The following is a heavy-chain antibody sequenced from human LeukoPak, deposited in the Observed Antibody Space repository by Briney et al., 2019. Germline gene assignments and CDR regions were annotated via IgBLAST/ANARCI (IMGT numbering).Heavy chain of an antibody. CDR1: GGSFTGYY. V-gene: IGHV4-34*01. Sequence: PSETLSLTCAVYGGSFTGYYWTWIRQPPGKGLEWIGEINHSGSTHYNPSLKSRVTISVDTSKNQFSLKVSSVTAADTAVYYCAGVGCSSSSCNVSYYYHYYYMDVWGKGNTVTVSS. J-gene: IGHJ6*03. D-gene: IGHD2-2*01. CDR2: INHSGST. CDR3: AGVGCSSSSCNVSYYYHYYYMDV.